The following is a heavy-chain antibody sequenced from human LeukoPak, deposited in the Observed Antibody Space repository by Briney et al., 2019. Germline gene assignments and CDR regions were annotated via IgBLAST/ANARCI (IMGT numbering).Heavy chain of an antibody. CDR1: GFTFSDYN. D-gene: IGHD3-9*01. J-gene: IGHJ6*02. V-gene: IGHV3-11*01. CDR3: ARSIGLTGGGVDV. Sequence: AGGSLRLSCAASGFTFSDYNMNWVRQAPGKGLEWVSYITNSGSTIHYADSVRGRFTISRDTAKNSLYLQMNSLRAEDTAVYYCARSIGLTGGGVDVWGQGTTVTVSS. CDR2: ITNSGSTI.